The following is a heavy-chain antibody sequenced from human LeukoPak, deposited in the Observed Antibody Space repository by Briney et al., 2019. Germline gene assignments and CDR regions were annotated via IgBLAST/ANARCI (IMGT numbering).Heavy chain of an antibody. J-gene: IGHJ4*02. CDR1: GFTFSSYA. Sequence: GGSLRLSCAASGFTFSSYAMSWVRQAPGKGLEWVSAISGSGGSTYYADSVKGRFTISRGNAKNSLFLQMDSLRAEDTAVYYCARPRWLQFGPHDSWGQGTLVTVSS. CDR2: ISGSGGST. D-gene: IGHD5-24*01. V-gene: IGHV3-23*01. CDR3: ARPRWLQFGPHDS.